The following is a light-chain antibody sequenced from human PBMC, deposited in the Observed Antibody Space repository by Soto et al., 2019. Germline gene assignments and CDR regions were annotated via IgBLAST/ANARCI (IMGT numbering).Light chain of an antibody. V-gene: IGKV2-28*01. CDR1: QSLLHNGNNY. Sequence: DIVMTQSPLSLPVTPGEPASISCRSSQSLLHNGNNYLDWYLQKPGQSPQRLISLGSNRAAGVPDRCSGSGSGTDFKLKISRVESEDVGVYYCVQALQTPYTFGQGIKLEIK. CDR3: VQALQTPYT. J-gene: IGKJ2*01. CDR2: LGS.